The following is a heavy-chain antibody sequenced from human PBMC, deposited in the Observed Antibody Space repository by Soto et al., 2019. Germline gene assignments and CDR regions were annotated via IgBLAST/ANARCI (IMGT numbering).Heavy chain of an antibody. J-gene: IGHJ6*03. CDR3: ARLYFYGSGSYYYYYMDV. D-gene: IGHD3-10*01. CDR2: ISGYNGNT. Sequence: QAQLVQSGAEVKKPGASVKVSCKASGYTISSYGFSWVRQAPGQGLEWMGWISGYNGNTNYAQRLQGRVTMTTATSTSTAYMELRSLRSDDTAVYYCARLYFYGSGSYYYYYMDVWGKGTTVTVSS. CDR1: GYTISSYG. V-gene: IGHV1-18*01.